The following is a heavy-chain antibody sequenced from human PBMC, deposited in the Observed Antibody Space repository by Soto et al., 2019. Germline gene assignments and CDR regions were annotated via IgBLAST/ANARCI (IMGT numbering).Heavy chain of an antibody. D-gene: IGHD6-13*01. CDR2: ISNNGAHT. CDR1: GFTFRNYE. CDR3: ARRGYGSRWPNVYMDV. J-gene: IGHJ6*03. V-gene: IGHV3-64*01. Sequence: EAQLVESGGGLVQPGGSLRLSCAASGFTFRNYEMHWVRQAPGNGLEYVSGISNNGAHTDYAKSVKGRFTISRDNSENTLYLRMGSLRAEDMALYYCARRGYGSRWPNVYMDVWGKGTTVTVSS.